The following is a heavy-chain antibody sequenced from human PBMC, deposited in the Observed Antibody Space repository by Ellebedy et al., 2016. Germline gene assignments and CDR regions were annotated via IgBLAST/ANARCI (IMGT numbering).Heavy chain of an antibody. CDR2: IFSNDEK. J-gene: IGHJ6*04. CDR1: GFSLNNARMG. V-gene: IGHV2-26*04. D-gene: IGHD3-10*01. CDR3: AWIMVRGPGDV. Sequence: SGPTLVXPTETLTLTCTVSGFSLNNARMGVSWIRQPPGKALEWLAHIFSNDEKSYSTSLKSRLTISEDTSKSQVVLTMTNMDPVDTATYYCAWIMVRGPGDVWGKGTTVTASS.